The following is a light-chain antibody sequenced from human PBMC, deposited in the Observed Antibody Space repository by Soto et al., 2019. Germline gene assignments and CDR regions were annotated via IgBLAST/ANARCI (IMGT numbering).Light chain of an antibody. CDR2: QDS. Sequence: SSELTQPPSVSVSPGQTASITCSGDKLGDKYACWYQQKPGQSPVLVIYQDSKRPSGIPERFSGSNSGNTATLTISGTQAMDEADYYCQAWDSEVVFGGGTQLTVL. V-gene: IGLV3-1*01. CDR1: KLGDKY. CDR3: QAWDSEVV. J-gene: IGLJ2*01.